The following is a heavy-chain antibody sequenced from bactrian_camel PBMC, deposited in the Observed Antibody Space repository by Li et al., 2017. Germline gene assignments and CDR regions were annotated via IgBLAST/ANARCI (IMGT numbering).Heavy chain of an antibody. V-gene: IGHV3S1*01. CDR2: LDRYGGT. CDR3: AADLGWCGSVPLQREFRN. D-gene: IGHD6*01. Sequence: HVQLVESGGGSVQAGGSLRLSCAGSGVSFSRYWAWFRQAPGNKREGVASLDRYGGTHYADSVTGRFTISYDNAKHILYLQMNSLKDEDTAMYYCAADLGWCGSVPLQREFRNWGQGTQVTVS. J-gene: IGHJ4*01. CDR1: GVSFSRYW.